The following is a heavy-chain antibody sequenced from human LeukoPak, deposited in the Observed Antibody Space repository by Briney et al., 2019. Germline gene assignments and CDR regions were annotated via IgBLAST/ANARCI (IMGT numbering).Heavy chain of an antibody. J-gene: IGHJ4*02. CDR2: IKQDGSEK. CDR1: GFTFSSYW. Sequence: PGGSLRLSCAASGFTFSSYWMSWVRQAPGKGLEWVANIKQDGSEKYYVDSVKGRFTISRDNSKNTLYLQMNSLRAEDTAVYYCARDLDHSSGWYYFDYWGQGTLVTVSS. CDR3: ARDLDHSSGWYYFDY. V-gene: IGHV3-7*01. D-gene: IGHD6-19*01.